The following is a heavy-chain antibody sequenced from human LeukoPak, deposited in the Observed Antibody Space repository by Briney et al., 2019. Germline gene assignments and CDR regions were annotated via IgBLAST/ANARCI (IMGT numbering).Heavy chain of an antibody. CDR3: ARDSSGMATIRGDAFDI. CDR1: GYTFTSYY. V-gene: IGHV1-69*13. CDR2: IIPIFGTA. J-gene: IGHJ3*02. Sequence: ASVKVSCKASGYTFTSYYMHWVRQAPGQGLEWMGGIIPIFGTANYAQKFQGRVTITADESTSTAYMELSSLRSEDTAVYYCARDSSGMATIRGDAFDIWGQGTMVTVSS. D-gene: IGHD5-24*01.